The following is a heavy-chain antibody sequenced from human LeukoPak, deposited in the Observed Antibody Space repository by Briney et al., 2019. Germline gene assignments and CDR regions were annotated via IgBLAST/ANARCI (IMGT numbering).Heavy chain of an antibody. J-gene: IGHJ4*02. V-gene: IGHV2-5*02. D-gene: IGHD3-22*01. CDR1: GFSLSTSGVG. Sequence: SGPTLVKPTQTLTLTCTFSGFSLSTSGVGVGWIRQPPGKALEWLALIYWDDDKRYSPSLKSRLTITKDTSKNQVVLTMTNMDPVDTVTYYCAHSSGEVEVPYYYDSSGPEGCFDYWGQGTLVTVSS. CDR2: IYWDDDK. CDR3: AHSSGEVEVPYYYDSSGPEGCFDY.